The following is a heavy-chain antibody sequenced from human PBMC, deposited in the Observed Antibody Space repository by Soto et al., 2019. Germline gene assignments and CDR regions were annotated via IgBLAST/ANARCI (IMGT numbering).Heavy chain of an antibody. Sequence: PGGSLRLSCAASGFTFSSYSMNWVRQAPGKGLEWVSYISSSSSTIYYADSVKGRFTISRDNAKNSLYLQMNSLRDEDTAVYYCARSITGTDYYYYGMYVWGQGTTDT. D-gene: IGHD1-20*01. V-gene: IGHV3-48*02. CDR3: ARSITGTDYYYYGMYV. CDR2: ISSSSSTI. J-gene: IGHJ6*01. CDR1: GFTFSSYS.